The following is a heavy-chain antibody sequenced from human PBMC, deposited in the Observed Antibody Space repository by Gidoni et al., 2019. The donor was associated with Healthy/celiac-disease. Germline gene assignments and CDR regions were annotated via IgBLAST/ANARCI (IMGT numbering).Heavy chain of an antibody. V-gene: IGHV3-15*01. Sequence: EVQLVESGGGLVKPGGSLRLSCAASGFTFSNAWMSWVRQAPGKGLEWVGRIKSKTDGGTTDYAAPVKGRFTISRDDSKNTLYLQMNSLKTEDTAVYYCTTDTRLVRGVISFDIWGQGTMVTVSS. CDR1: GFTFSNAW. J-gene: IGHJ3*02. D-gene: IGHD3-10*02. CDR2: IKSKTDGGTT. CDR3: TTDTRLVRGVISFDI.